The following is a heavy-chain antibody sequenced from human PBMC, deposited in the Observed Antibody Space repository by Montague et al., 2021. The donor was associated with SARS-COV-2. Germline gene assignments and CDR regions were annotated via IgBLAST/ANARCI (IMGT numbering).Heavy chain of an antibody. V-gene: IGHV4-61*01. CDR1: GVSVNSGSYY. CDR2: VYYSGTT. J-gene: IGHJ4*02. D-gene: IGHD5-18*01. Sequence: SETLSLTCSVSGVSVNSGSYYWSWIRQPPGKGLEWIGYVYYSGTTKYNPSLQSRVSISLDTSNNQFSLSLRSVTSADSAVYSCAREARGYSYGVFPGFDYWGQGVLVTVSS. CDR3: AREARGYSYGVFPGFDY.